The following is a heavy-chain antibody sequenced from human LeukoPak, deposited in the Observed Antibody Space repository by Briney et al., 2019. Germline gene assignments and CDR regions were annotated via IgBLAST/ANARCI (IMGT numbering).Heavy chain of an antibody. CDR3: ATDLNLGEFSLYAPFDY. Sequence: SVTVSPVASGGTLDNVAISWVRQAPGQGLEWMGRIIPIVDIGKTAQKFQGRVTITAEQSTSTGYMELTSLRSADTAVYYCATDLNLGEFSLYAPFDYWGQGTLVTVSS. D-gene: IGHD3-16*02. J-gene: IGHJ4*02. V-gene: IGHV1-69*04. CDR1: GGTLDNVA. CDR2: IIPIVDIG.